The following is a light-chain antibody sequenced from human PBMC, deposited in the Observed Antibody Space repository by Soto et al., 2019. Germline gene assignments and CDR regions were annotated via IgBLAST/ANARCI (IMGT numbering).Light chain of an antibody. Sequence: DVQLTQSPSTLPASVGDRVAITCQATQNIFNYLNWFQQRPGKAPQLLISDASHLEPGVPSRFSGQRSGTDFTLIINDLQPEDFATYFCQQYEGLPLTCGGGTGVEV. V-gene: IGKV1-33*01. CDR1: QNIFNY. CDR2: DAS. CDR3: QQYEGLPLT. J-gene: IGKJ4*01.